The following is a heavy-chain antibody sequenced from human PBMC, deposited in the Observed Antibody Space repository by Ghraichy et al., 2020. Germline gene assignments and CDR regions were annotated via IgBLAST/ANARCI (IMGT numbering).Heavy chain of an antibody. Sequence: LSLTCAASGFIFRDFNMHWVRQAPGKGLEWISYIRKTSSSIYYADSVKGRLTISRDNADSSLYLQMNSLRDEDTAVYYCARDYMWACDYWGQGTLVTVSS. CDR3: ARDYMWACDY. CDR1: GFIFRDFN. CDR2: IRKTSSSI. J-gene: IGHJ4*02. D-gene: IGHD1-26*01. V-gene: IGHV3-48*02.